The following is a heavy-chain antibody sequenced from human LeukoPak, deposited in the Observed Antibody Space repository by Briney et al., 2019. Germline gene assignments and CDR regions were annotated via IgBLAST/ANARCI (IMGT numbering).Heavy chain of an antibody. J-gene: IGHJ4*02. CDR3: ATYRQVLLPFES. CDR2: ILYDGTNK. D-gene: IGHD2-8*02. CDR1: GFTFSSYG. Sequence: GGSLRLSCAASGFTFSSYGMHWVRQAPGKGLEWVSFILYDGTNKYYADSVKGRFTISRDNSKNTLYLQMNSLRAEDTAIYYCATYRQVLLPFESWGQGTLVTVSS. V-gene: IGHV3-30*02.